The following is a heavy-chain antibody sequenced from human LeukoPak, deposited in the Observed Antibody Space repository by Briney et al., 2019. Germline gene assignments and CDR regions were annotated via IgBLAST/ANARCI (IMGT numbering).Heavy chain of an antibody. V-gene: IGHV3-23*01. CDR1: GFTFSSYA. CDR3: AKDLVAGSDY. J-gene: IGHJ4*02. D-gene: IGHD6-19*01. Sequence: GGSLRLSCAASGFTFSSYAMSWVRQAPGKGLEWVSAISGSGGSTYYADSVKGRFTISRDNSKNTLSLQMNSLRVEDTAVYYCAKDLVAGSDYWGQGALVTVSS. CDR2: ISGSGGST.